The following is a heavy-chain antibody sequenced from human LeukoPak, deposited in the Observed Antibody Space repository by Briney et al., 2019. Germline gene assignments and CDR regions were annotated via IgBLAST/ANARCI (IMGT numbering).Heavy chain of an antibody. CDR3: ARDPVLFPFDY. D-gene: IGHD3-16*01. J-gene: IGHJ4*02. V-gene: IGHV4-39*07. CDR1: GGSISSSSYY. Sequence: SETLSLTCTVSGGSISSSSYYWGWIRQPPGKGLEWIGSIYYSGSTYYNPSLKSRVTISVDTSKNQFSLKLSSVTAADTAVYYCARDPVLFPFDYWGQGTLVTVSS. CDR2: IYYSGST.